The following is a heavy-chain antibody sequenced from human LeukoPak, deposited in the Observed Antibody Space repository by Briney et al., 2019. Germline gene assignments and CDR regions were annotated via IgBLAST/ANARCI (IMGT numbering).Heavy chain of an antibody. CDR3: ARSSGFVSSGWFDP. D-gene: IGHD1-26*01. CDR2: IYYSGST. CDR1: GGSISSSSYY. Sequence: PSETLSLTCTVSGGSISSSSYYWGWIRQPPGKGLEWIESIYYSGSTYYNPSLKSRVTISVDTSKNQFSLKLTSVTAADTAVYYCARSSGFVSSGWFDPWGQGTLATVSS. J-gene: IGHJ5*02. V-gene: IGHV4-39*07.